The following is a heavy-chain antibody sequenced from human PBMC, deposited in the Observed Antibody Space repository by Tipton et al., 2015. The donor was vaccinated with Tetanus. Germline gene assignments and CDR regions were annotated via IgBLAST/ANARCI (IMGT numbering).Heavy chain of an antibody. CDR1: GFTFSNYA. CDR3: AKDPASRGWFDP. J-gene: IGHJ5*02. V-gene: IGHV3-23*01. Sequence: SLRLSCAASGFTFSNYAMAWVRQAPGKGLEWVSGIRVRGSHTYYADPVKGRFSISRDNSKNTVYLQMNSLRDEDTAVYYCAKDPASRGWFDPWGQGTLVSVSS. CDR2: IRVRGSHT.